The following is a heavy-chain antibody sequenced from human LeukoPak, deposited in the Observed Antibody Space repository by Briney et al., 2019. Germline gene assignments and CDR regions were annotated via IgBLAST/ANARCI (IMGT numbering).Heavy chain of an antibody. D-gene: IGHD5-12*01. CDR1: GFTFSTYW. V-gene: IGHV3-74*01. Sequence: GGSLRLSCAASGFTFSTYWMHWVRQAPGKGLVWVSRINSDGSDTSYADSVKGRFTISRDNAKNTLYLQMNSLRGEDTAVYYCARGVAILDYYFDYWGQGTPVTVSS. CDR2: INSDGSDT. CDR3: ARGVAILDYYFDY. J-gene: IGHJ4*02.